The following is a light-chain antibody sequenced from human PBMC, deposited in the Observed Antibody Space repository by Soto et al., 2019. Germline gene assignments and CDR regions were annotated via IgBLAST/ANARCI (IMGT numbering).Light chain of an antibody. CDR3: QQYGGSLT. Sequence: EIVLTQSPDILSLSPGERATLSCGASQSVRSNFLAWYQQKPGLAPRLLTYDASSRATGIPDRFSGSGSGTDFTLSISKLEPEAFAVYYCQQYGGSLTFGGGTKVDIK. CDR1: QSVRSNF. CDR2: DAS. V-gene: IGKV3D-20*01. J-gene: IGKJ4*01.